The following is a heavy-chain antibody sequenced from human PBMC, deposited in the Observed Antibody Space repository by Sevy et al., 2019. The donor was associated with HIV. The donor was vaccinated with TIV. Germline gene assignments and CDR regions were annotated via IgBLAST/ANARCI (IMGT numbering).Heavy chain of an antibody. CDR3: ARDAKYSSDWSDYFDY. J-gene: IGHJ4*02. V-gene: IGHV4-4*07. D-gene: IGHD6-19*01. Sequence: SETLSLTCTVSGGSISSYYWSWIRQPAGKGLEWIGRIYTSGSTNYNPSLKSRVTMSVDTSKNQFSLKLSSVTAADTAVYYCARDAKYSSDWSDYFDYWGQGTLVTVSS. CDR2: IYTSGST. CDR1: GGSISSYY.